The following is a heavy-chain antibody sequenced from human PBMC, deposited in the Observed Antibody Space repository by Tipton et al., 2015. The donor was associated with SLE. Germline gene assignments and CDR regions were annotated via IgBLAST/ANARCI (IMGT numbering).Heavy chain of an antibody. CDR2: IYYSGST. D-gene: IGHD3-22*01. J-gene: IGHJ4*02. V-gene: IGHV4-31*03. CDR3: ARQNYDSSGYPGAVDY. Sequence: TLSLTCTVSGGSISSGGYYWSWIRQHPGKGLEWIGYIYYSGSTYYNSSLKSRVTISVDTSKNQFSLKLSSVTAADTAVYYCARQNYDSSGYPGAVDYWGQGTLVTVSS. CDR1: GGSISSGGYY.